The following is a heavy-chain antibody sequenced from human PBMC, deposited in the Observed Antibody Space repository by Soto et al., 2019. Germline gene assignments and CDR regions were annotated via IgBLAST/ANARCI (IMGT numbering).Heavy chain of an antibody. D-gene: IGHD5-18*01. CDR2: ISAYNGNT. V-gene: IGHV1-18*01. CDR1: GYTFTSYG. CDR3: ARDQAMAQFDY. Sequence: QVQLVQSGAEVKKPGASVKVSCKASGYTFTSYGISWVRQAPGQGLEWMGWISAYNGNTKYAQKLQGRVTMTTDTAPGTAYLELRSLRSAATAVYYCARDQAMAQFDYWGQGTLVTVSS. J-gene: IGHJ4*02.